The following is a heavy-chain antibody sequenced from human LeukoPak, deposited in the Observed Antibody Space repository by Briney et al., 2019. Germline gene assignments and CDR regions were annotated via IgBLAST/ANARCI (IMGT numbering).Heavy chain of an antibody. CDR2: ISYDGSNK. Sequence: GGSLRLSCAASGFTFSSYGMHWVRQAPGKGLKWVAVISYDGSNKYYADSVKGRFTISRDNSKNTLYLQMNSLRAEDTAVYYCARETDPYHFDYWGQGTLVTVSS. D-gene: IGHD2-2*02. J-gene: IGHJ4*02. CDR3: ARETDPYHFDY. V-gene: IGHV3-30*03. CDR1: GFTFSSYG.